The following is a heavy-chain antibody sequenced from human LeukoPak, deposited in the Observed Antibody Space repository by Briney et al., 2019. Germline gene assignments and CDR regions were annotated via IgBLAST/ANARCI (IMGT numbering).Heavy chain of an antibody. CDR2: IIPILGIA. CDR3: AREGDSSGYYYWDWFDP. D-gene: IGHD3-22*01. CDR1: GYTFTSYD. V-gene: IGHV1-69*04. J-gene: IGHJ5*02. Sequence: SVKVSCKASGYTFTSYDINWVRQATGQGLEWMGRIIPILGIANYAQKFQGRVTITADKSTSTAYMELSSLRSEDTAVYYCAREGDSSGYYYWDWFDPWGQGTLVTVSS.